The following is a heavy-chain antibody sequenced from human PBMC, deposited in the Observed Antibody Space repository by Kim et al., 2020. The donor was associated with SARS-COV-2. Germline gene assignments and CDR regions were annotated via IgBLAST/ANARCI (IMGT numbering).Heavy chain of an antibody. V-gene: IGHV1-69*13. CDR2: IIPIFGTA. Sequence: SVKVSCKASGGTFSSYAISWVRQAPGQGLEWMGGIIPIFGTANYAQKFQGRVTITADESTSTAYMELSSLRSEDTAVYYCARGEYCSGGSCYLHDAFDIWGQGTMVTVSS. D-gene: IGHD2-15*01. CDR3: ARGEYCSGGSCYLHDAFDI. J-gene: IGHJ3*02. CDR1: GGTFSSYA.